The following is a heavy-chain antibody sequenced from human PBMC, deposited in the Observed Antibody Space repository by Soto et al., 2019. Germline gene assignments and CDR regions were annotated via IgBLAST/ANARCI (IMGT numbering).Heavy chain of an antibody. CDR3: ARRTWIQLWPDVDY. CDR2: ISGTSVVT. Sequence: GGSLRLSCAASGFTFSSYAMSWVRQAPGKGLEWVSGISGTSVVTYYADSVKGRFTISRDNSKNTLYLQMNSLRAEDTAVYYCARRTWIQLWPDVDYWGPGTLVTVSS. D-gene: IGHD5-18*01. CDR1: GFTFSSYA. J-gene: IGHJ4*02. V-gene: IGHV3-23*01.